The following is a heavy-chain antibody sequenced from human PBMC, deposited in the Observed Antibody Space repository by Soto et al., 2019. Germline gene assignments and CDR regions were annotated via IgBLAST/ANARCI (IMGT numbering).Heavy chain of an antibody. CDR1: GGSFSGYY. Sequence: QVHLQQWGAGLLKPSETLSLTCAVYGGSFSGYYCSWFRQPPRKGLEWIGEINHSGRTKYNPYLERRVTISVDPVMYEFYLKLSSVTAADTAVYYCACKPFFSALFGVETTHVDYWSHGTLVSV. D-gene: IGHD3-3*01. CDR3: ACKPFFSALFGVETTHVDY. CDR2: INHSGRT. V-gene: IGHV4-34*01. J-gene: IGHJ4*01.